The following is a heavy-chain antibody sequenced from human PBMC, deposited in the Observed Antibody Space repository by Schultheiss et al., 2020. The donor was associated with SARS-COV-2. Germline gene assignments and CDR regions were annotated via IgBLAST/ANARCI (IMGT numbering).Heavy chain of an antibody. V-gene: IGHV4-34*01. J-gene: IGHJ4*02. CDR1: GGSFSGYY. CDR3: ASEPIVVVPAAYFDY. D-gene: IGHD2-2*01. CDR2: IYYSGST. Sequence: SETLSLTCAVYGGSFSGYYWSWIRQPPGKGLEWIGSIYYSGSTYYNPSLKSRVTISVDTSKNQFSLMLSSVTSADTAVYYCASEPIVVVPAAYFDYWGQGTLVTVSS.